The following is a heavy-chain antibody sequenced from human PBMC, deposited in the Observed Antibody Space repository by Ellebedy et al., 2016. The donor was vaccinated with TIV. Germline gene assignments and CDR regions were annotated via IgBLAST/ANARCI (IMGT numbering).Heavy chain of an antibody. J-gene: IGHJ3*02. V-gene: IGHV3-30*02. CDR2: IRYDGRNK. CDR1: GFTFSSYG. Sequence: PGGSLRLSSAASGFTFSSYGMHWVRQAPGKGLEWVAFIRYDGRNKYYADSVKGRFTISRDNSKNTLYLQMNSLRAEDTAVYYCARDHIVVVPAANAFEIWGQGTMVTVSS. D-gene: IGHD2-2*01. CDR3: ARDHIVVVPAANAFEI.